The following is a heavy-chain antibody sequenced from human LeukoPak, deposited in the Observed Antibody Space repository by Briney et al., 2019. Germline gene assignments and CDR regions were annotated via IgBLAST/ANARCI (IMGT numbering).Heavy chain of an antibody. D-gene: IGHD2-2*01. CDR2: ISSSSSYI. CDR1: AFIFSGHW. Sequence: GGSLRLSCEGSAFIFSGHWMNWVRQAPGKGLEWVSSISSSSSYIYYADSVKGRFTISRDNAKNSLYLQMNSLRAEDTAVYYCARDLGYCSSTSCPFDYWGQGTLVTVSS. CDR3: ARDLGYCSSTSCPFDY. J-gene: IGHJ4*02. V-gene: IGHV3-21*01.